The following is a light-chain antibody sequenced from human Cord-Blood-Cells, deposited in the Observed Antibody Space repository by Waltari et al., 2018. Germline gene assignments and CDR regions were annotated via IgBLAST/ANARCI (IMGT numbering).Light chain of an antibody. J-gene: IGKJ2*01. CDR2: KAS. CDR3: QQYNSYSPYT. V-gene: IGKV1-5*03. Sequence: DIQMTQSPSTLSASVGDRGPIPCRASQSISSWLAWYQQKPGKAPKLLIYKASSLESGVPSRFSGSGSGTEFTLTISSLQPDDFATYYCQQYNSYSPYTFGQGTKLEIK. CDR1: QSISSW.